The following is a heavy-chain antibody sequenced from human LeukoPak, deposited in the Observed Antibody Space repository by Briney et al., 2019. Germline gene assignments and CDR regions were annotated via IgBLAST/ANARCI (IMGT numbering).Heavy chain of an antibody. D-gene: IGHD2-2*01. J-gene: IGHJ4*02. CDR3: ARTGGIVVVPAAKGNDY. Sequence: GGSLRLSYAASGFTFSSYAMSWVRQAPGKGLEWVSAISGSGGSTYYADSVKGRFTISRDNSKNTLYLQMNSLRAEDTAVYYCARTGGIVVVPAAKGNDYWGQGTLVTVSS. CDR1: GFTFSSYA. CDR2: ISGSGGST. V-gene: IGHV3-23*01.